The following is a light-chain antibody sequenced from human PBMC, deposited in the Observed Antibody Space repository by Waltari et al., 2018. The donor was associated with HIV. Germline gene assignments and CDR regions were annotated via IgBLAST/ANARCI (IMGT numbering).Light chain of an antibody. CDR1: ALAKQY. CDR2: KDT. V-gene: IGLV3-25*03. J-gene: IGLJ1*01. Sequence: SFELTQPPSVSVSPGQTARIPCSGEALAKQYTYWYQQKPGQAPVVVIYKDTGRSSGIPERFSGTSSGTTVTLTISGVQSEDEADYYCQSADTGGTRVFGPGTKVTVL. CDR3: QSADTGGTRV.